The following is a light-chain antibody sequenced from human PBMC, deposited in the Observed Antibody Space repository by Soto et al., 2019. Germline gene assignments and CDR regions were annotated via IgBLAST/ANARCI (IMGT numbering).Light chain of an antibody. J-gene: IGLJ2*01. CDR1: SSDVGGYNY. V-gene: IGLV2-8*01. CDR2: DVS. Sequence: QSALTQPPSASGSPGQSVTISCTGTSSDVGGYNYVSWYQQHPGKAPKLLIHDVSKRPSGVPDRFSGSKSGNAASLTVSGLQAEDEADYSCGSYAGSKGVVFGGVTKLTVL. CDR3: GSYAGSKGVV.